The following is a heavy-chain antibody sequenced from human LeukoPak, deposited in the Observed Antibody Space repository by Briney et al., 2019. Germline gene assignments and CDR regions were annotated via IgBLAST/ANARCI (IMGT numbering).Heavy chain of an antibody. J-gene: IGHJ6*02. CDR1: RYSFSSYW. CDR3: AGGRGSSLGYYYGMDV. CDR2: IYTGDSDT. Sequence: GESLKISCKGSRYSFSSYWIGWVRQMPGKGLEWMGTIYTGDSDTKYSPSFQGQVTISADKSISTAYLQWSSLKASDTAMYYCAGGRGSSLGYYYGMDVWGQGTTVTVSS. V-gene: IGHV5-51*01. D-gene: IGHD5-12*01.